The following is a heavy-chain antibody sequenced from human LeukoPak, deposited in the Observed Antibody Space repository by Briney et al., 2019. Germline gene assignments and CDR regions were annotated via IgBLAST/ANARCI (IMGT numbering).Heavy chain of an antibody. Sequence: SETLSLTCAVSGGSISSGGYSWSWIRQPPGKGLEWIGYIYHSGSTYYNPSLKSRVTISVDRSKNQFSLKLSSVTAADTAVYYCARAPPGDYYYYGMDVWGQGTTVTVS. CDR3: ARAPPGDYYYYGMDV. CDR1: GGSISSGGYS. V-gene: IGHV4-30-2*01. CDR2: IYHSGST. J-gene: IGHJ6*02.